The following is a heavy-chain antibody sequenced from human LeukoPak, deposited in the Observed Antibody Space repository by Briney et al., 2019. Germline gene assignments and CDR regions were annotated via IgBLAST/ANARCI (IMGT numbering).Heavy chain of an antibody. D-gene: IGHD6-13*01. J-gene: IGHJ5*02. CDR3: ASGAAAGTRMKYNWFDP. CDR1: GGSIRSYY. CDR2: IYYSGST. V-gene: IGHV4-59*01. Sequence: PSETLSLTXTVSGGSIRSYYWSWIRQPPGKGLEWIGYIYYSGSTNYNPSLKSRVTISVDTSKNQFSLKLSSVTAADTAVYYCASGAAAGTRMKYNWFDPWGQGTLVTVSS.